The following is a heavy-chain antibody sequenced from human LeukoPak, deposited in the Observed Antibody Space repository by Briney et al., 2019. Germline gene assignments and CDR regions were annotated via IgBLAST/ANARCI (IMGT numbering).Heavy chain of an antibody. V-gene: IGHV3-21*01. D-gene: IGHD3-10*01. Sequence: GGSLRLSCAASGFTFSSYSMNWVRQAPGKGLEWVSFISGSSSYIYYADSVKGRFTISRDNAKNSLYLQMNSLRAEDTAVYYCARGEYGSGSYHIDYWGQGTLVTVSS. CDR1: GFTFSSYS. CDR2: ISGSSSYI. CDR3: ARGEYGSGSYHIDY. J-gene: IGHJ4*02.